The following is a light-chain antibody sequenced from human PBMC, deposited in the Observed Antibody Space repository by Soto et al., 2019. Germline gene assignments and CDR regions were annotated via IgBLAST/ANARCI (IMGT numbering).Light chain of an antibody. CDR2: AAS. V-gene: IGKV1-39*01. J-gene: IGKJ3*01. Sequence: DIQITQSPSSLSASVGDRVTITCRASQNIETYLNWYQQKPGRAPKVLIDAASNLQSGVPSRFSGSGSGTEFTLIIRSLQPEDFATYYFQQSFSSPDTFGPGTKVDVK. CDR3: QQSFSSPDT. CDR1: QNIETY.